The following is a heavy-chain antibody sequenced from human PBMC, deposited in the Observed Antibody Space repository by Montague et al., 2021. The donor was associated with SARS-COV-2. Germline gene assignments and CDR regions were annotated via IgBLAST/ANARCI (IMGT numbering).Heavy chain of an antibody. J-gene: IGHJ6*02. CDR1: GFILSTYD. CDR3: ARAPPYSSASWGYYGMDV. V-gene: IGHV3-13*01. CDR2: IGTRGDT. Sequence: SLRLSCAASGFILSTYDMHWVRQAPGKSLEWVSAIGTRGDTYYPGSVKGRFTMSRENAENSLYLQMTSLRAGDTAVYYCARAPPYSSASWGYYGMDVWGQGTTVTVSS. D-gene: IGHD6-6*01.